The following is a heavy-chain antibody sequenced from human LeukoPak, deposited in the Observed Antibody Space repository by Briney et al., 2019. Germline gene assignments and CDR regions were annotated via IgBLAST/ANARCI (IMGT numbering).Heavy chain of an antibody. D-gene: IGHD3-3*02. CDR1: GFSFSTYD. J-gene: IGHJ4*02. Sequence: SGGSLRLSCAASGFSFSTYDMHWVRQAPGKGLEWVAVISSDGSHKYWADSVKGRFTISRDNSKNTVYLQMNSLRAEDTAVYYCAKGSIDRYYFDYWGQGTLVTVSS. CDR2: ISSDGSHK. V-gene: IGHV3-30*18. CDR3: AKGSIDRYYFDY.